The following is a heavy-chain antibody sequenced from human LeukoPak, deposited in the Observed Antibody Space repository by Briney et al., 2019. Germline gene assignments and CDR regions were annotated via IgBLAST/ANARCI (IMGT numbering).Heavy chain of an antibody. CDR2: INASNDKT. CDR3: RTGLGYCTGGSCCPNWFEP. V-gene: IGHV1-3*01. D-gene: IGHD2-8*02. J-gene: IGHJ5*02. CDR1: GDTFTSYA. Sequence: ASVKVSCKASGDTFTSYAMQWGRQAPGQRLEWMGCINASNDKTKYSQKFQGRVTITTDTSPSAAYMELSSLRSEDTAAYYWRTGLGYCTGGSCCPNWFEPSGQGTLVTASS.